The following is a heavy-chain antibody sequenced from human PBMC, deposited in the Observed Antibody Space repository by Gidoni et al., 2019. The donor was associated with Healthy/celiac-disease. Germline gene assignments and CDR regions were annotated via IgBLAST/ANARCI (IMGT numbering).Heavy chain of an antibody. Sequence: EVQLLESGGGLVQPGGSLRLSCAASGFTFSSYAMSWVRQAPGKGLEWVSAISGSGGSTYYADSVKGRFTIARDNSKNTLYLQRNSLRAEDTAVYYCAKRGPVRDGYTYGAYWGQGTLVTVSS. J-gene: IGHJ4*02. CDR2: ISGSGGST. D-gene: IGHD5-12*01. V-gene: IGHV3-23*01. CDR1: GFTFSSYA. CDR3: AKRGPVRDGYTYGAY.